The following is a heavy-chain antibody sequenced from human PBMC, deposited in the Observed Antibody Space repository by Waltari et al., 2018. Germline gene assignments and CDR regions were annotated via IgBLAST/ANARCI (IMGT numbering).Heavy chain of an antibody. J-gene: IGHJ3*02. CDR2: TIPIFGSP. Sequence: EVKKPGSSVRVSCRASGGNFGRYAITWVRQAPGQGLEWMGGTIPIFGSPMYAPKFQGRVSITADELTYTVYMELNSLRADDTAIYYCARRKLGEAFDIWGQGTMVIVSS. V-gene: IGHV1-69*01. D-gene: IGHD3-16*01. CDR3: ARRKLGEAFDI. CDR1: GGNFGRYA.